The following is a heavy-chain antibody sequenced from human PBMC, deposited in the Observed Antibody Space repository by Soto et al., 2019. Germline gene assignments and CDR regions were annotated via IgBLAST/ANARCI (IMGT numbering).Heavy chain of an antibody. CDR1: VLSLSTSGVR. CDR2: IYWNDDK. D-gene: IGHD1-26*01. Sequence: QITLKDTGPTLVKPTQPLTLTCTFSVLSLSTSGVRVGWFRQPQGKALEWLALIYWNDDKRYTPSLKSRLTITKDTSKNQVVLTMTHMDPVDTATYYCAHRPWRSGIDYWCQGTLVTACS. J-gene: IGHJ4*02. V-gene: IGHV2-5*01. CDR3: AHRPWRSGIDY.